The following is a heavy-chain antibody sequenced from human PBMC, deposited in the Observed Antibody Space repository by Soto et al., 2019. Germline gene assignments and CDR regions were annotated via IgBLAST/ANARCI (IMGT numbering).Heavy chain of an antibody. D-gene: IGHD3-3*01. CDR2: ISYDGSKQ. Sequence: QVQLVESGGGVVQPGRSLRLSCSVSGFTFSTYGMHWVRQAPGKGLAWVAFISYDGSKQYYEDSVRGRFTISRANSNNTLYLQMNNMTREDTAVYFYARRRFLDSPLDFWGQGTLVTVSS. J-gene: IGHJ4*02. CDR3: ARRRFLDSPLDF. V-gene: IGHV3-30*03. CDR1: GFTFSTYG.